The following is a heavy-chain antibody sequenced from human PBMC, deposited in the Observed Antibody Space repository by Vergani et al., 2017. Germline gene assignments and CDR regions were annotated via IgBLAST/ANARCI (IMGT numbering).Heavy chain of an antibody. V-gene: IGHV4-61*02. CDR3: ARDKRGYCSSTSCYAPFGY. D-gene: IGHD2-2*01. CDR1: GGSISSGSYY. J-gene: IGHJ4*02. Sequence: QVQLQESGPGLVKPSQTLSLTCTVSGGSISSGSYYWSWIRQPAGKGLEWIGRIYTSGSTNYNPSRKSRVTMSVDTSKNQFSLKLSSVTAADTAVYYCARDKRGYCSSTSCYAPFGYWGQGTLVTVSS. CDR2: IYTSGST.